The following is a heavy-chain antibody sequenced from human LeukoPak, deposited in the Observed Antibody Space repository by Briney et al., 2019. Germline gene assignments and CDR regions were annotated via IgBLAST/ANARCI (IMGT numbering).Heavy chain of an antibody. Sequence: ASVKVSCKASGYTFTSYGISWVRQAPGQGLEWMGWISAYNGNTNYAQKFQGRVTMTRDTSISTAYMELSRLRSDDTAVYYCARDYGDYSNWFDPWGQGTLVTVSS. CDR2: ISAYNGNT. J-gene: IGHJ5*02. CDR1: GYTFTSYG. D-gene: IGHD4-17*01. V-gene: IGHV1-18*01. CDR3: ARDYGDYSNWFDP.